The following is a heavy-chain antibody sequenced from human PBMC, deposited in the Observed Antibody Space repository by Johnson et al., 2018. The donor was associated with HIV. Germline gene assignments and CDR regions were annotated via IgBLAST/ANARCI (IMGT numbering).Heavy chain of an antibody. V-gene: IGHV3-30*19. CDR1: GFTFSSYG. Sequence: QVQLVESGGGVVQPGRSLRLSCAASGFTFSSYGMHWVRQAPGKGLEWVAVIWYDGSKKNYADSVKGRFSISRDNSKKKVYLQMNSLRAEDKAVDYCARGPLRRSHAFDIWVQGTMVTVSS. CDR3: ARGPLRRSHAFDI. D-gene: IGHD2-15*01. J-gene: IGHJ3*02. CDR2: IWYDGSKK.